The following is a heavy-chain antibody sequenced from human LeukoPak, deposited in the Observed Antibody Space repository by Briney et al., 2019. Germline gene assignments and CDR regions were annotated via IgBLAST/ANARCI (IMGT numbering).Heavy chain of an antibody. Sequence: GGSLRLSCAASGFTFSNYWTHWVRQAPGKGLVWVSRIDNGGSDTRHADSVKGRFTISRDNAKNTLYLQMNSLRTEDTAVYYCARELSEWYYDSSGYSKWFDPWGQGTLVTVSS. CDR2: IDNGGSDT. V-gene: IGHV3-74*01. D-gene: IGHD3-22*01. J-gene: IGHJ5*02. CDR3: ARELSEWYYDSSGYSKWFDP. CDR1: GFTFSNYW.